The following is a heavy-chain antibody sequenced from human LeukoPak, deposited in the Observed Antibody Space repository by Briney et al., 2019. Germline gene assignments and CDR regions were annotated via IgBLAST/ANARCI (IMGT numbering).Heavy chain of an antibody. Sequence: GGSLRLSCAASGFTFSDYGMHWARQAPGKGLEWVAVISYDGSLKFYADSVKGRFTVSRDNSRNTLYLPMNSLRAEDTAVYYCVKDRGGSPFYGMDVWGQGTAVTVSS. V-gene: IGHV3-30*18. CDR1: GFTFSDYG. CDR3: VKDRGGSPFYGMDV. D-gene: IGHD1-26*01. CDR2: ISYDGSLK. J-gene: IGHJ6*02.